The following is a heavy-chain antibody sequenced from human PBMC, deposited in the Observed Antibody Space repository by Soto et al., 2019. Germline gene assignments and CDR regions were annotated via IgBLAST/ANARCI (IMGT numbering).Heavy chain of an antibody. CDR1: GGSISSYY. CDR2: IYYSGST. J-gene: IGHJ4*02. V-gene: IGHV4-59*08. D-gene: IGHD1-1*01. Sequence: QVQLQESGPGLVKPSETLSLTCTVSGGSISSYYWSWIRQPPGKGLEWIGFIYYSGSTSYNPSLKSRVTISVDTSKSQYTLKVSSVTAADTAVYYCARGTSALEFDYWGQGTLVTVSS. CDR3: ARGTSALEFDY.